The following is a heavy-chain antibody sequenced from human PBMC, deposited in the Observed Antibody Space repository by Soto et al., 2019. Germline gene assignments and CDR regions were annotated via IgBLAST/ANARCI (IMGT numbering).Heavy chain of an antibody. J-gene: IGHJ4*02. CDR2: LIPIFGTA. CDR1: GGTFSTYS. Sequence: QVQLVQSGAEVKKPGSSVKVSCKTSGGTFSTYSIVWVRQAPGEGLEWMGGLIPIFGTANYAQKFQDRVTIPADKSTNTAFMELSSLKSEDTAMYYCASSSGNNYGVGTNYYFDYWGQGTLVTVSS. V-gene: IGHV1-69*06. D-gene: IGHD1-26*01. CDR3: ASSSGNNYGVGTNYYFDY.